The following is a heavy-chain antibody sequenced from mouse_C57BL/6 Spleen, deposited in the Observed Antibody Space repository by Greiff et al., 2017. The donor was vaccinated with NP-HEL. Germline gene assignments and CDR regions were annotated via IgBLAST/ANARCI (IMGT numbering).Heavy chain of an antibody. V-gene: IGHV1-61*01. CDR3: ARGYGSLDY. D-gene: IGHD1-1*01. CDR1: GYTFTSYW. Sequence: QVHVKQPGAELVRPGSSVKLSCKASGYTFTSYWMDWVKQRPGQGLEWIGNIYPSDSETHYNQKFKDKATLTVDKSSSTAYMQLSSLTSEDSAVYYCARGYGSLDYWGQGTTLTVSS. J-gene: IGHJ2*01. CDR2: IYPSDSET.